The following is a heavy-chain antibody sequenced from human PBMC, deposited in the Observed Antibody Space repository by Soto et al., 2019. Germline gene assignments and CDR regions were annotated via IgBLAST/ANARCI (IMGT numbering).Heavy chain of an antibody. D-gene: IGHD3-16*01. CDR2: IYYSGST. V-gene: IGHV4-31*03. CDR1: GGSVSSVCYF. J-gene: IGHJ4*02. CDR3: ARGGGLMHLFYY. Sequence: SETLSLTCTVSGGSVSSVCYFWSWIRQPPGEGLEWIGHIYYSGSTYYNPSLKSRVTISVDTSKNQFSLKLSSVTAADTAVYYCARGGGLMHLFYYWGQGTLVTVSS.